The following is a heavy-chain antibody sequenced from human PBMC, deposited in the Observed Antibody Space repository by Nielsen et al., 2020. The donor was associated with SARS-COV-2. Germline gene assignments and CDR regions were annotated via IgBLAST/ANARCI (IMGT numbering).Heavy chain of an antibody. Sequence: GSLRLSCAVSGGSISSSNWWSWVRQPPGKGLEWIGEIYHSGSTNYNPSLKSRVTISVDKSKNQFSLKLSSVTAADTAVYYCAKDMRQLAPTTGYWYFDLWGRGTLVTVSS. CDR3: AKDMRQLAPTTGYWYFDL. D-gene: IGHD6-6*01. CDR1: GGSISSSNW. CDR2: IYHSGST. V-gene: IGHV4-4*02. J-gene: IGHJ2*01.